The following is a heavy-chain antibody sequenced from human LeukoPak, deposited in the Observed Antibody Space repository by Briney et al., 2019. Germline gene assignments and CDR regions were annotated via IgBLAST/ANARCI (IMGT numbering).Heavy chain of an antibody. CDR3: ARDRRRHRIAAAGTSSYYGMDV. D-gene: IGHD6-13*01. Sequence: SETLSLTCTVSGGSISSGGYYWSWIRQHPGKGLEWIGYIYYSGSTYYNPSLKSRVTISVDTSKNQFSLKLSSVTAADTAVYYCARDRRRHRIAAAGTSSYYGMDVWGQGTTVTVSS. J-gene: IGHJ6*02. CDR1: GGSISSGGYY. CDR2: IYYSGST. V-gene: IGHV4-31*03.